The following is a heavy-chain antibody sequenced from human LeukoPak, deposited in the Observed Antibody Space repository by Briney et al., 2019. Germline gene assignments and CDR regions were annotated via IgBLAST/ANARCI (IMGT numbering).Heavy chain of an antibody. D-gene: IGHD6-13*01. CDR3: EREDSSRIYYYGMDV. CDR2: IIPIFGTA. CDR1: GGTFSSYA. V-gene: IGHV1-69*13. J-gene: IGHJ6*02. Sequence: ASVTVSCKASGGTFSSYAISWVRQAPGQGLEWMGGIIPIFGTANYAQKFQGRVTITADESTSTAYMELSSLRSEDTAVYYCEREDSSRIYYYGMDVWGQGPTVTVSS.